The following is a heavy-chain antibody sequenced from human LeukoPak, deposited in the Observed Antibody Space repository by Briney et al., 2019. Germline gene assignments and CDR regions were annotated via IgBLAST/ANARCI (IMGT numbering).Heavy chain of an antibody. Sequence: GASVKVSCKASGYTFTTYGISWVRQAPGQGLEWMGWISGNNGNTNYAQKFQGRVTMTTDTSTSTAYMEVRSLRSDDTAVYYCARGSPPRRNYDSRGYYSYYFDYWGQGTLVTVSS. CDR3: ARGSPPRRNYDSRGYYSYYFDY. D-gene: IGHD3-22*01. CDR2: ISGNNGNT. CDR1: GYTFTTYG. V-gene: IGHV1-18*01. J-gene: IGHJ4*02.